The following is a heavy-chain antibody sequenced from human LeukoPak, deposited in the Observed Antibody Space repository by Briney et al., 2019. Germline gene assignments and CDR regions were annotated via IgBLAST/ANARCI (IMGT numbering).Heavy chain of an antibody. CDR3: ARDCGDYVWGSYPIS. J-gene: IGHJ5*02. V-gene: IGHV1-3*01. Sequence: ASVKVSCKASGYTFTSYAMHWVRQAPGQRLEWMGWINAGNGNTKYSQKFQGRVTITRDTSASTAYMELSSLRSEDTAVYYCARDCGDYVWGSYPISWGQGTLVTVYS. D-gene: IGHD3-16*02. CDR2: INAGNGNT. CDR1: GYTFTSYA.